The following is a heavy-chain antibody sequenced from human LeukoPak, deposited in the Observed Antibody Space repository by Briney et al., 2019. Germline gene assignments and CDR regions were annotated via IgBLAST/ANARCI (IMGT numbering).Heavy chain of an antibody. CDR1: GFTFSDHY. D-gene: IGHD1-26*01. CDR2: SRNKANSYST. CDR3: ARAGGGYSPLDV. Sequence: GGSLRLSCAASGFTFSDHYMDWVRQTPGKGLEWVGRSRNKANSYSTEYAASVRGRFTISRDNSKNSLYLQMNSLQTEDRAVYYCARAGGGYSPLDVWGQGTTVTVSS. J-gene: IGHJ6*02. V-gene: IGHV3-72*01.